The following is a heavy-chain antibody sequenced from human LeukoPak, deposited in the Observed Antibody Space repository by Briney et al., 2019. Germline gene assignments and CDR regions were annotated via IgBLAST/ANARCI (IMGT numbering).Heavy chain of an antibody. J-gene: IGHJ4*02. CDR1: GGSISSGSHY. D-gene: IGHD5-18*01. CDR2: IYTSGST. V-gene: IGHV4-61*02. CDR3: ARRWSGYSYGL. Sequence: PSETLSLTCTVSGGSISSGSHYWSWIRQPAGKGLEWIGRIYTSGSTNYNPSLKSRVTISVDTSKNQFSLKLSSVTAADTAVYYCARRWSGYSYGLWGQGTLVTVSS.